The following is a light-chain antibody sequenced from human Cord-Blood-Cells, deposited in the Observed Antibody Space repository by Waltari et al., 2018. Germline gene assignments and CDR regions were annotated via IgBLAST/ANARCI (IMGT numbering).Light chain of an antibody. J-gene: IGKJ4*01. CDR2: DAS. CDR3: QQRSNWPPLT. V-gene: IGKV3-11*01. Sequence: EIVLTQSPATLSLSPGERATLSCRASQSVSSYLAWYQQKPGQAPRLLIYDASNRATGSPARFSGSGSGTDFTRTISSREPEDFAVYNCQQRSNWPPLTFGGGTKVEIK. CDR1: QSVSSY.